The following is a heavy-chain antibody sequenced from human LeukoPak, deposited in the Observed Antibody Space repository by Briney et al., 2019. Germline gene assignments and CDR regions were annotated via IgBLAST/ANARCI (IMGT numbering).Heavy chain of an antibody. CDR2: IWYDGSNK. CDR3: ATSSSWYGRPFDY. D-gene: IGHD6-13*01. V-gene: IGHV3-33*01. J-gene: IGHJ4*02. Sequence: GRSLRLSCAASGFTFSSYGMHWVRQAPGKGLEWVAVIWYDGSNKYYADSVKGRFTISRDNSKNTLYLQMNSLRAEDTAVYYCATSSSWYGRPFDYWGQGTLVTVSS. CDR1: GFTFSSYG.